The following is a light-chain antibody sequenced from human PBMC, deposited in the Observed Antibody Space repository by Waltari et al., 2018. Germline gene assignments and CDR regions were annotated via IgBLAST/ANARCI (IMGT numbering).Light chain of an antibody. J-gene: IGKJ4*01. Sequence: DIQMTQSPSTLSASVGDRVTITCRASQMISTWLAWYQQKPGKAPKLLIYKASGLESGVPSRFSGSGSGTEFTLTISSLQPDDFATYYCQQYNDYPLTFGGGTKVEIK. CDR2: KAS. CDR3: QQYNDYPLT. V-gene: IGKV1-5*03. CDR1: QMISTW.